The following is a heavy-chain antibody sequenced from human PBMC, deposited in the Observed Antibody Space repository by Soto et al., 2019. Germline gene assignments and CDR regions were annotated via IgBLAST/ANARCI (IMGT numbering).Heavy chain of an antibody. CDR2: ISGSGGST. CDR1: GFTFSSYA. D-gene: IGHD2-2*02. CDR3: ATESIYCSSTSCYTLAGIDY. J-gene: IGHJ4*02. V-gene: IGHV3-23*01. Sequence: PGGSLRLSCAASGFTFSSYAMSWVRQAPGKGLEWVSAISGSGGSTYYADSVKGRFTISRDNSKNTLYLQMNSLRAEDTAVYYCATESIYCSSTSCYTLAGIDYWGQGTLVIVSS.